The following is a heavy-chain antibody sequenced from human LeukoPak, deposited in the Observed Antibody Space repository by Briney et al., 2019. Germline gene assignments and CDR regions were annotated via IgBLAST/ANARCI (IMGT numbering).Heavy chain of an antibody. CDR2: IRGSGTYT. CDR1: GFTFSDYY. V-gene: IGHV3-11*05. J-gene: IGHJ3*02. Sequence: GGSLRLSCAASGFTFSDYYMSWTRQAPGKGLEWVSYIRGSGTYTNYADSVKGRFTISRDNAKNSLYLQMNSLRAEDTAVYYCAKDFGSSSGYWDDAFDIWGQGTMVTVSS. D-gene: IGHD3-22*01. CDR3: AKDFGSSSGYWDDAFDI.